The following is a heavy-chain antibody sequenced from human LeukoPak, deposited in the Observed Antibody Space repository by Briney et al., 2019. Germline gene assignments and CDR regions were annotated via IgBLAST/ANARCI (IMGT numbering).Heavy chain of an antibody. Sequence: ASVKVSCKASGYTLTGYYMHWVRQAPGQGLEWMGWINPNSGGTNYAQKFQGRVTMTRDTSISTAYMELSRLRSDGTAVYYCASGAAGDYEIDYWGQGTLVTVSS. CDR3: ASGAAGDYEIDY. J-gene: IGHJ4*02. CDR1: GYTLTGYY. CDR2: INPNSGGT. V-gene: IGHV1-2*02. D-gene: IGHD4-17*01.